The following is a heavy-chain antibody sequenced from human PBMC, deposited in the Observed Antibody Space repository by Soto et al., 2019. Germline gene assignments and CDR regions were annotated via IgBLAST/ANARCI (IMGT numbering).Heavy chain of an antibody. Sequence: QVQLQESGPGLVNPSETLSLTCTVSGGSISSYYWIWIRQPPGKGLEWIGYIYYTGSARYNPSLTSRVTISVDTSKNQFSLRLSSVTAADTAVYYCARISNDYSGNGAFDYWGQGTLVTVSS. CDR3: ARISNDYSGNGAFDY. D-gene: IGHD4-4*01. CDR1: GGSISSYY. CDR2: IYYTGSA. V-gene: IGHV4-59*01. J-gene: IGHJ4*02.